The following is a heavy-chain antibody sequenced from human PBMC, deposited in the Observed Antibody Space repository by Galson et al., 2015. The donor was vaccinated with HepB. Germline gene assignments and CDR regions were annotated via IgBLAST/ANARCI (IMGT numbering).Heavy chain of an antibody. V-gene: IGHV3-74*01. J-gene: IGHJ4*02. CDR2: INSDGRST. Sequence: SLRLPCAASGFTFSTYWMHWVRQAPGKGLVWVSRINSDGRSTTYADSVKGRFTISRENAKNTLYLQMNSLRAEDTAVYYCARARIAVAGFGHWGQGTLVAVSS. CDR1: GFTFSTYW. D-gene: IGHD6-19*01. CDR3: ARARIAVAGFGH.